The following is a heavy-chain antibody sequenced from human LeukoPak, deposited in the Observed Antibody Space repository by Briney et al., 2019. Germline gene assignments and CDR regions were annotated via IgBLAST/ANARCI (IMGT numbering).Heavy chain of an antibody. D-gene: IGHD6-19*01. V-gene: IGHV4-30-4*01. Sequence: SQTLSPTCTVSGGSISSGDYYWRWIRQPPGKGLEWIGYIYYSGSTYYNPSLKSRVTISVDTSKNQFSLKLSSVTAADTAVYYCARPGYSSGWYDWYFDLWGRGTLVTVSS. CDR2: IYYSGST. CDR3: ARPGYSSGWYDWYFDL. CDR1: GGSISSGDYY. J-gene: IGHJ2*01.